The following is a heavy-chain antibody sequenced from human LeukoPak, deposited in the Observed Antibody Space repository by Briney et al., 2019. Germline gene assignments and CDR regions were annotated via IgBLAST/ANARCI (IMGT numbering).Heavy chain of an antibody. CDR3: ARDTDRGGDCYAVHDAFDI. J-gene: IGHJ3*02. CDR2: ISSGSSTI. CDR1: GFTFNNYN. Sequence: GGSLRLSCAASGFTFNNYNMNWVRQAPGKGLEWVSYISSGSSTIYYADSVKGRFTISRDNAKNSLYLQMSSLRAEDTAVYYCARDTDRGGDCYAVHDAFDIWGQGTMVTVSS. V-gene: IGHV3-48*01. D-gene: IGHD2-21*01.